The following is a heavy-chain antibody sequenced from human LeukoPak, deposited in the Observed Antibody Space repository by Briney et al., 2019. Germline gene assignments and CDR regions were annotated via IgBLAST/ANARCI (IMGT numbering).Heavy chain of an antibody. D-gene: IGHD3-10*01. Sequence: KPSETLSLTCAVSGGSISGGPYSWSWIPQPPGKGLEWIGYIYQSGNTYYNPSLNSRLTMSVDRSKNHFSLTLNYVTAADTAVYYCTRGPGGPGMYYFDYWGQGTLVSVCS. V-gene: IGHV4-30-2*01. CDR2: IYQSGNT. CDR3: TRGPGGPGMYYFDY. J-gene: IGHJ4*02. CDR1: GGSISGGPYS.